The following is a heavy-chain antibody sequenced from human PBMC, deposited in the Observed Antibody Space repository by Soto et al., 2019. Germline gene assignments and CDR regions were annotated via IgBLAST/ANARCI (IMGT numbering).Heavy chain of an antibody. J-gene: IGHJ6*02. CDR1: GGSFSGYY. CDR2: INHSGST. V-gene: IGHV4-34*01. CDR3: ARDIPRQQLVRENLYYYGMDV. Sequence: SETLSLTCAVYGGSFSGYYWSWIRQPPGKGLEWIGEINHSGSTNYNPSLKSRVTISVDTSKNQFSLKLSSLTAADTAVYYCARDIPRQQLVRENLYYYGMDVWGQGTTVTVSS. D-gene: IGHD6-13*01.